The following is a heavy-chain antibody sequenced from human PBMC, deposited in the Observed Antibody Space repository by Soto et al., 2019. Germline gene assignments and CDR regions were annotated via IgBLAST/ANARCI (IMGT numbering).Heavy chain of an antibody. CDR1: GYTFITYG. D-gene: IGHD3-22*01. J-gene: IGHJ4*02. CDR2: ISTYNGNT. CDR3: ARGPTDYYDNSANYFLDY. V-gene: IGHV1-18*01. Sequence: QVQLVQSGAEVKKPGASVKVSCKASGYTFITYGVSWVRQAPGQGLDWLGWISTYNGNTRYAERLQGRVTMTTDTTTNTAYMALRTLRSDDTAVYYCARGPTDYYDNSANYFLDYWGQGTLVTVSS.